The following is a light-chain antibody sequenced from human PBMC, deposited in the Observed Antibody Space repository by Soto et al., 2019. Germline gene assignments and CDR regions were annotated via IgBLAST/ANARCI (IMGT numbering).Light chain of an antibody. CDR3: QHYNSYSEA. CDR1: QTISSW. J-gene: IGKJ1*01. V-gene: IGKV1-5*03. Sequence: DIQMTQSPSTLSGSVGDRVTITCRAGQTISSWLAWYQHKPGKAPKLLIYKASTLKGGVPSRFSGSGSGTEFTLTISSLQPDDFATYYCQHYNSYSEAFGQGTKVDI. CDR2: KAS.